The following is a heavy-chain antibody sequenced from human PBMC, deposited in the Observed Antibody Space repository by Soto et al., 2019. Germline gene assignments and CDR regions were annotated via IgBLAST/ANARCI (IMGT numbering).Heavy chain of an antibody. Sequence: PGESLRLSCKASGYSFSNFCIVWVRQMPDKGLECMGIIYPDDSNTRYNPSFQGQVTISADKSISTAYLQLSSLTAADTAVYYCERVSANGTRWFDPWGPGTMVTVSS. CDR3: ERVSANGTRWFDP. V-gene: IGHV5-51*01. D-gene: IGHD6-13*01. J-gene: IGHJ5*02. CDR2: IYPDDSNT. CDR1: GYSFSNFC.